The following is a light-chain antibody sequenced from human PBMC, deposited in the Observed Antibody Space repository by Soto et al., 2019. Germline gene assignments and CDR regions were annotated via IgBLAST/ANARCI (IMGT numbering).Light chain of an antibody. Sequence: ELVITQSPATLSVSAGERATLSCRASQSVSSNLAWYQQKPGQAPRLLIYGASTRATGIPDRFSGSGSGTDFTLTINRLEPEDFALYYCQQYGRSPPTFGQGTKVDI. CDR2: GAS. CDR3: QQYGRSPPT. J-gene: IGKJ1*01. V-gene: IGKV3-20*01. CDR1: QSVSSN.